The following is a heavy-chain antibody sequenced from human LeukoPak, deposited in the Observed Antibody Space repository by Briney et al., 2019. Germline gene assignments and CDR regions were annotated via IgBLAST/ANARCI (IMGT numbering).Heavy chain of an antibody. CDR3: ARHGGTTGIDAFGI. D-gene: IGHD1-1*01. CDR2: IYYSGST. V-gene: IGHV4-39*01. CDR1: GGSISSSSYY. J-gene: IGHJ3*02. Sequence: PSETLSLTCTVSGGSISSSSYYWGWIRQPPGKGLEWIGSIYYSGSTYYNPSLKSRVTISVDTSKNQFSLKLSSVTAADTAVYYCARHGGTTGIDAFGIWGQGTMVTVSS.